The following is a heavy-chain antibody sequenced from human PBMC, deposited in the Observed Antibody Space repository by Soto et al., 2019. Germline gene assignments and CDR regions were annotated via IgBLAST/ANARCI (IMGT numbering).Heavy chain of an antibody. D-gene: IGHD3-22*01. CDR2: ISYDGSNK. V-gene: IGHV3-30-3*01. CDR1: GFAFSSYA. J-gene: IGHJ6*02. Sequence: GGSLRLSCAASGFAFSSYAMHWVRQAPGKGLEWVAVISYDGSNKYYADSVKGRFTISRDNSKSTLYLQMNSLRAEDTAVYYCARGGMIVVVIYGMDVWRQGTTVTVSS. CDR3: ARGGMIVVVIYGMDV.